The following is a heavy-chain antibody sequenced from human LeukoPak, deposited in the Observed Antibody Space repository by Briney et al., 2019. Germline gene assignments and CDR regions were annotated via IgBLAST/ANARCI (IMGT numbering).Heavy chain of an antibody. CDR2: ISPYNGYT. D-gene: IGHD3-10*01. CDR1: GYTFTSYG. J-gene: IGHJ6*02. Sequence: VASVKVSCKASGYTFTSYGISWVRQAPGQGLEWRGWISPYNGYTTYAQNFQGRVTMPTDASTSTAYMELRSLRSDDTAVYYCVREVTMVRGVITFYHYNGMDVWGQGTAVTVSS. CDR3: VREVTMVRGVITFYHYNGMDV. V-gene: IGHV1-18*01.